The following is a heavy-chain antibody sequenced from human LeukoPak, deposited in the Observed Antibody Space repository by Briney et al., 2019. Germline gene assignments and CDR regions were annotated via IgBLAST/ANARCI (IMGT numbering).Heavy chain of an antibody. Sequence: PSETLSLTGAVYGGSFSGYYWSWIRQPPGKGLEWIGEINHSGSTNYNPSLKSRVTISVDTSKNQFSLKLSSVTAADTAVYYCAREGDYCTNGVCHFDYWGQGTLVTVSS. J-gene: IGHJ4*02. V-gene: IGHV4-34*01. CDR1: GGSFSGYY. CDR2: INHSGST. D-gene: IGHD2-8*01. CDR3: AREGDYCTNGVCHFDY.